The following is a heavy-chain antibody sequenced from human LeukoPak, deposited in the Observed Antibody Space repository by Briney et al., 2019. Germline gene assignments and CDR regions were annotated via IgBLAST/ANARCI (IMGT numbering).Heavy chain of an antibody. J-gene: IGHJ6*03. Sequence: SETLSLTCTGTGGSVNTGGSITTYSWTWIRQSPGKGLEWLGCIYYNGASNNNPSLRSAVTLSVDTSKNQFSLRLSSVTAADTAVYYCEREIHLWSPSYHYYMDVWGKGTTVLVS. CDR3: EREIHLWSPSYHYYMDV. CDR1: GGSVNTGGSITTYS. V-gene: IGHV4-61*08. D-gene: IGHD2-21*01. CDR2: IYYNGAS.